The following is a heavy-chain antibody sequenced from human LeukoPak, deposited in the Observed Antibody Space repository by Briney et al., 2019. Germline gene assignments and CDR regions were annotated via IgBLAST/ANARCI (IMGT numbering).Heavy chain of an antibody. J-gene: IGHJ5*02. CDR3: ATAGHYYDSSDLKFDP. CDR1: GGSITSTSFC. Sequence: PSETLSLTCTVSGGSITSTSFCWGWIRQPPGKGLEWIGYIFYSGSAYYSPSLKSRVTISVDTSKNQFSLKLTSVTAADTAVYYCATAGHYYDSSDLKFDPWGQGILVTVSS. V-gene: IGHV4-39*01. CDR2: IFYSGSA. D-gene: IGHD3-22*01.